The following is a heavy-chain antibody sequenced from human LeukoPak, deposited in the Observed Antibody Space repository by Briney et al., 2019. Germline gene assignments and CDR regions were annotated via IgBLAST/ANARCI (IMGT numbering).Heavy chain of an antibody. J-gene: IGHJ4*02. CDR3: ASMSGYYPSYYFDD. CDR2: ISAYNGNI. Sequence: ASVKVSCKASGYTFISYGITWVRQAPGQGLEWLGWISAYNGNIDYAQKLQGRVTLTTDTSTSTAYMEVRSLRSDDTAVYYCASMSGYYPSYYFDDWGQGTLVTVSS. V-gene: IGHV1-18*01. CDR1: GYTFISYG. D-gene: IGHD3-3*01.